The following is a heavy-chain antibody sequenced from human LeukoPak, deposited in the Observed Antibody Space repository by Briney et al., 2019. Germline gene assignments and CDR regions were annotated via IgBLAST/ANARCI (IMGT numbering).Heavy chain of an antibody. V-gene: IGHV3-7*04. CDR2: IKQDGSEK. CDR3: AREGTYTDYDPDFDI. J-gene: IGHJ4*02. D-gene: IGHD5-12*01. Sequence: PGGSLSLSCAASGFTFSRFWMSWLRQAPGKGLEWVANIKQDGSEKYYVDSVKGRFTISRDNTKNSLYLQMNSLSAEDTAVFYCAREGTYTDYDPDFDIWGQGTLVTVSS. CDR1: GFTFSRFW.